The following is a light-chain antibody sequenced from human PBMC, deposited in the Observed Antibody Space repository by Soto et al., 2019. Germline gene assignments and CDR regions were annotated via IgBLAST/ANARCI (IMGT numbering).Light chain of an antibody. Sequence: DVQMTQSPSTLSATEGDKVTITCRASQSLPSTWLAWFQQRPGKAPNVLIYKGSALASGVSSRFSGSGSGTEFTLTISSLQPDDFATYFCQQYAAQSPWTFGQGTRV. CDR2: KGS. CDR1: QSLPSTW. CDR3: QQYAAQSPWT. V-gene: IGKV1-5*03. J-gene: IGKJ1*01.